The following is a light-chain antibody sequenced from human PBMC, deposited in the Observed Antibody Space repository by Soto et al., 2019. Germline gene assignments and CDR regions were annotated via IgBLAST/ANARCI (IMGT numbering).Light chain of an antibody. CDR1: QAISNY. CDR3: QQCHATPHA. V-gene: IGKV1-39*01. CDR2: GAK. Sequence: DIQMTQSPSTLSGSVGYRVTITFLASQAISNYLNWYQQKPGKAPNLLIFGAKTLQSGVPSRFSGSGYGKDCTLSKDSLQPEDVGIYYCQQCHATPHAFGQGTRLEIK. J-gene: IGKJ5*01.